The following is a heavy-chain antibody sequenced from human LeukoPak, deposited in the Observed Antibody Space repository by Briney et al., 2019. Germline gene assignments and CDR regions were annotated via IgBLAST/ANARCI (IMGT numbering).Heavy chain of an antibody. Sequence: ASVKVSCKASGYTFTSYAMNWVRQAPGQGLEWMGRINPNNGVTTYAQRFQDRVTMTRDTSISTAYMELSRLTSDDSAVYYCARGHDNWFDPWGQGTLVIVSS. CDR1: GYTFTSYA. V-gene: IGHV1-2*06. CDR2: INPNNGVT. CDR3: ARGHDNWFDP. J-gene: IGHJ5*02.